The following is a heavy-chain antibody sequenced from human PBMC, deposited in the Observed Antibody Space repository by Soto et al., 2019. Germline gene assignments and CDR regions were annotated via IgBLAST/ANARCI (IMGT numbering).Heavy chain of an antibody. V-gene: IGHV4-34*01. CDR3: ARSYSSSWYSSR. J-gene: IGHJ4*02. Sequence: QVQLQQWGAGLLKPSETLSLTCAVYGGSFSGYYWSWIRQPPGKGLEWIGEINHSGSTNYNPSLKSRVIISVDTSKNQFSLKLSSVTAADTAVYYCARSYSSSWYSSRWGQGTLVTVSS. CDR1: GGSFSGYY. D-gene: IGHD6-13*01. CDR2: INHSGST.